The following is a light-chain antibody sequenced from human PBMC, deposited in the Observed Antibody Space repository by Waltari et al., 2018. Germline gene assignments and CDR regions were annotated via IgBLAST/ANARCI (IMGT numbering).Light chain of an antibody. Sequence: EIVMTQSPATLSVSPGQRATLSCRASQSVSSNLAWYTQKPGQAPRLLIYGASTRATGIPARFSGSGSGTEFTLTISSLQSEDFAVYYCQQYNNWPPIFTFGPGTKVDIK. CDR2: GAS. J-gene: IGKJ3*01. CDR1: QSVSSN. CDR3: QQYNNWPPIFT. V-gene: IGKV3-15*01.